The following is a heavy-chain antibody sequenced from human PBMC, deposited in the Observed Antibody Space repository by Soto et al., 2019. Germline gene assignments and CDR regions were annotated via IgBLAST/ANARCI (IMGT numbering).Heavy chain of an antibody. V-gene: IGHV3-48*03. J-gene: IGHJ6*02. CDR3: ARGGGPSDYYYYGMDV. D-gene: IGHD3-16*01. CDR1: GFTFSSYE. Sequence: EVQLVESGGGLVQPGGSLRLSCAASGFTFSSYEMNWVRQAPGKGLEWVSYISSSGSTIYYADSVKGRFTISRNNAKNSLCLQMNSLSAEDTAVYYCARGGGPSDYYYYGMDVWGQGTTVTVSS. CDR2: ISSSGSTI.